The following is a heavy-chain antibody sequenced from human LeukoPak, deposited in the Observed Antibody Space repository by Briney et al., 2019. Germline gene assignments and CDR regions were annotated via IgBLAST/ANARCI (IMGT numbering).Heavy chain of an antibody. CDR2: FDPEDGET. D-gene: IGHD3-10*01. CDR3: ATAVSTMGSGENSYFQH. J-gene: IGHJ1*01. CDR1: GYTLTELS. Sequence: ASVKVSCTVSGYTLTELSMHWVRQAPGKGLEWMGGFDPEDGETIYAQKFQGRVTMTEDTSTDTAYMELSSLRSEDTAVYYCATAVSTMGSGENSYFQHWGQGTLVTVSS. V-gene: IGHV1-24*01.